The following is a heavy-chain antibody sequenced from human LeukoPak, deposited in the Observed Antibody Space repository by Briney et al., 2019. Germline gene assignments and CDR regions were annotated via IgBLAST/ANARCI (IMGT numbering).Heavy chain of an antibody. Sequence: ASVKVSCKASGGTFSSYAISWVRQAPGQGLEWVGGIIPIFGTANYAQKFQGRVTITTDEATSTAYMELSSLRSEDTAVYYCARMTTELDWFDPWGQGTLVTVSS. V-gene: IGHV1-69*05. J-gene: IGHJ5*02. D-gene: IGHD4-17*01. CDR2: IIPIFGTA. CDR3: ARMTTELDWFDP. CDR1: GGTFSSYA.